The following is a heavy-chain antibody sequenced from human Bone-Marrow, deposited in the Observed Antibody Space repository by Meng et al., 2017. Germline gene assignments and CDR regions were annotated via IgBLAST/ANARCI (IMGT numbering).Heavy chain of an antibody. D-gene: IGHD6-13*01. CDR2: ISDYNGNT. CDR3: ARDEDISAAGKLFGDY. Sequence: QVPPVQSWGEVKEPGASMQVSTKASGYTFTSYGNSWVLQAPGQGVEGMGWISDYNGNTNNAQNLQGRVTMTTDTSTSPAYMELRSLRSDDTAVYYCARDEDISAAGKLFGDYWGQGTLVTVSS. CDR1: GYTFTSYG. V-gene: IGHV1-18*01. J-gene: IGHJ4*02.